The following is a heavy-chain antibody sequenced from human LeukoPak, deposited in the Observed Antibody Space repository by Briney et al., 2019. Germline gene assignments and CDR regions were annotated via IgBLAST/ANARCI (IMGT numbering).Heavy chain of an antibody. V-gene: IGHV1-2*02. J-gene: IGHJ4*02. Sequence: ASVKVSCKASGYTFTGYYMHWVRQAPGQGLEWMGWINPNSGGTNYAQKFQGRVTMTRDTSISTAYMELSRLRSDDTAVYYCARAPKRDGYNWVGYWGQGTLVTVSS. D-gene: IGHD5-24*01. CDR3: ARAPKRDGYNWVGY. CDR1: GYTFTGYY. CDR2: INPNSGGT.